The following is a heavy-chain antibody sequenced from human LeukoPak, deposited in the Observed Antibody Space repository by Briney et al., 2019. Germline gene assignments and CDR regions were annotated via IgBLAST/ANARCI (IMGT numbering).Heavy chain of an antibody. J-gene: IGHJ3*02. CDR2: ISSSSSTI. CDR3: AREPKYCGGDCYPFGTFDI. Sequence: GGSLRLSCAASGFTFSSYSMNWVRQAPGKGLEWVSYISSSSSTIYHADSVKGRFTISRDNAKNSLYLQMNSLRAEDTAVYYCAREPKYCGGDCYPFGTFDIWGQGTMVTVSS. D-gene: IGHD2-21*02. V-gene: IGHV3-48*01. CDR1: GFTFSSYS.